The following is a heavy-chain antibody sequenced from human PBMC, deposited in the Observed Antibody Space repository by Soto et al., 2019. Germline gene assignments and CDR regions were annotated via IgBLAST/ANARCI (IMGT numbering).Heavy chain of an antibody. V-gene: IGHV3-15*01. J-gene: IGHJ6*02. CDR3: TRNAGSYPFVGYYYGMDV. CDR1: GFTFSNAW. Sequence: GGSLRLSCAASGFTFSNAWMSWVRQAPGKGLEWVGRIKSKTDGGTTDYAAPVKGRFTISRDDSKNTLYLQMNSLKTEDTAVYYCTRNAGSYPFVGYYYGMDVSAQGTTVTVSS. CDR2: IKSKTDGGTT. D-gene: IGHD1-26*01.